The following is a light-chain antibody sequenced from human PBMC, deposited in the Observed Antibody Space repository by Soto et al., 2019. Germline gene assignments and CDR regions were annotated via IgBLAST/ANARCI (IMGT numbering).Light chain of an antibody. CDR2: DAS. V-gene: IGKV3-11*01. CDR3: QQRSNWPWT. J-gene: IGKJ1*01. CDR1: QSVSSY. Sequence: EIVLTQSPGTLSLSPGERATLSCWASQSVSSYLAWYQHKPGQAPRLLIYDASNGATGIPARFSGSGSGTDFTLTISSLEPEDFAVYYCQQRSNWPWTFGQGTKAAIK.